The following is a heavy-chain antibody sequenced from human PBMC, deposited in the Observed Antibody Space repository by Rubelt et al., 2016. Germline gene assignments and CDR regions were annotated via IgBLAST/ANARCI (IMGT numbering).Heavy chain of an antibody. CDR3: ARESKLITFGGVIVA. Sequence: HSGSTNYNPSLKSRVTISVDKSKNQFSLKLSSVTAADTAVYYCARESKLITFGGVIVAWGQGTLVTVSS. V-gene: IGHV4-4*02. CDR2: HSGST. D-gene: IGHD3-16*02. J-gene: IGHJ4*02.